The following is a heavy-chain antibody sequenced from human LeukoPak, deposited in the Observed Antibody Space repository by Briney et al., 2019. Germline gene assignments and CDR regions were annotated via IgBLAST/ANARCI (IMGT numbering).Heavy chain of an antibody. Sequence: ASVKVSCKASGYTFTSYYMHWWRQAPGQGLEGRGIINPSGGITSYAQKSQGRVTMTRDTSTSTVYMELSSLRSEDTAVYYCARAYRTNYYDSSGPYNWFDPWGQGTLVTVSS. D-gene: IGHD3-22*01. J-gene: IGHJ5*02. CDR3: ARAYRTNYYDSSGPYNWFDP. V-gene: IGHV1-46*01. CDR2: INPSGGIT. CDR1: GYTFTSYY.